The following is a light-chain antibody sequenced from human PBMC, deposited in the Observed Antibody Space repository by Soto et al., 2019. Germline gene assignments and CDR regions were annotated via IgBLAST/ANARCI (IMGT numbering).Light chain of an antibody. CDR2: GST. CDR1: SSNIGAYYV. CDR3: QSYDNSLSAFV. V-gene: IGLV1-40*01. Sequence: QSALTQPPSVSGAPVQRVSISCTGSSSNIGAYYVVHWYQQLPGAAPKLLIYGSTNRPSGVPDRFSGSKSGTSASLAIPGLQAEDEADDYCQSYDNSLSAFVFGGGTKLTVL. J-gene: IGLJ2*01.